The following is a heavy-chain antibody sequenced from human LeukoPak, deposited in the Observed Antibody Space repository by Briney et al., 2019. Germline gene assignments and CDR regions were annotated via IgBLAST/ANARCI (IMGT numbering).Heavy chain of an antibody. CDR3: ASDRVTTLWNY. V-gene: IGHV5-51*01. CDR2: IYPGDSDT. J-gene: IGHJ4*02. Sequence: GESPKISCKGSGYSFTNHWIGWVRQMPGKGLEWMGIIYPGDSDTRYSPSFQGQVTISADKSISTAYLQWSSLKASDTAMYYCASDRVTTLWNYWGQGTLVTVSS. CDR1: GYSFTNHW. D-gene: IGHD4-17*01.